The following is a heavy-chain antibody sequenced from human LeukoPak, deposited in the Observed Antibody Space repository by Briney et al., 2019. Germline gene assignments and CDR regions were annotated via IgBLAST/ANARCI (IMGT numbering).Heavy chain of an antibody. V-gene: IGHV1-69*06. CDR1: GGTFSSYA. Sequence: ASVKVSCKASGGTFSSYAISWVRQAPGQGLEWMGGIIPIFGTANYAQKFQGRVTITADKSTSTAYMELSSLRSEDTAVYYCARSIYGDYGWFAPWGQGTLVTVSS. J-gene: IGHJ5*02. CDR2: IIPIFGTA. D-gene: IGHD4-17*01. CDR3: ARSIYGDYGWFAP.